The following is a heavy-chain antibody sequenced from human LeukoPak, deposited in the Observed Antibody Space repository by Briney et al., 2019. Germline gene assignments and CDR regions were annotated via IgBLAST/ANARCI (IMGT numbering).Heavy chain of an antibody. CDR2: IHYSGTT. J-gene: IGHJ5*02. D-gene: IGHD4-17*01. V-gene: IGHV4-39*01. Sequence: KPAETLSLTCTVSGGSISSGPSYWGWIRQPPGMGLEWIGSIHYSGTTYHNPSLKSRVTISVDTSKNQFSLKLRSVTAADTAVYYCARASGEHGERRFDPWGDGTLWTVSS. CDR1: GGSISSGPSY. CDR3: ARASGEHGERRFDP.